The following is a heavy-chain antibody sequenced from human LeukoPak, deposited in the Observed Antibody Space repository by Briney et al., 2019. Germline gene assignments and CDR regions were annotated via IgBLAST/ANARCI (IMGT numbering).Heavy chain of an antibody. Sequence: PGRSLRLSCAASGFTFSIYWMSWVRQAPGKGLEWVASIKEDGGEIHYVDFVKGLFTISRDNAKNSLYLQMNSLRAEDTAVYYCETYSAFDIWGHGTMVTVSS. J-gene: IGHJ3*02. CDR2: IKEDGGEI. CDR1: GFTFSIYW. CDR3: ETYSAFDI. V-gene: IGHV3-7*02. D-gene: IGHD2-21*01.